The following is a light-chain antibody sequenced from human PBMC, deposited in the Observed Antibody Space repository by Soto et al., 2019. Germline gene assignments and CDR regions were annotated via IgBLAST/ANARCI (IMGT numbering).Light chain of an antibody. CDR3: QQFNSYPRT. J-gene: IGKJ5*01. CDR2: DAS. CDR1: QGISNA. V-gene: IGKV1-13*02. Sequence: AIPLTQSPSSLSASIGDRVTITCRASQGISNALAWYQQKPGKAPKILIYDASNLESGVPSRFSGSGSGTEFSLTITTLQPDDFAIYYCQQFNSYPRTFGQGTRLEIK.